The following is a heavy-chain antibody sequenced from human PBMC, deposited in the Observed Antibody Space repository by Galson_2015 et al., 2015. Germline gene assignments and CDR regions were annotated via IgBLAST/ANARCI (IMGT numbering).Heavy chain of an antibody. Sequence: SLRLSCAASGFIFRNYWMDWVRQTPAKGLEWVAKIRYDGSQAFYVDSVKGRFTISRDNAENSLYLQMNSLRADDTAVYYCAREANREDEFDYWGQGTLVTVSS. CDR2: IRYDGSQA. D-gene: IGHD1-14*01. CDR3: AREANREDEFDY. V-gene: IGHV3-7*03. J-gene: IGHJ4*02. CDR1: GFIFRNYW.